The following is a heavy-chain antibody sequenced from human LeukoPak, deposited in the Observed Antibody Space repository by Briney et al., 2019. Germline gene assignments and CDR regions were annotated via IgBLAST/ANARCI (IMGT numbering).Heavy chain of an antibody. Sequence: GESLKISFKGSGYSFTSYWIGWVRQMPGKGLEWMGIIYPGDSDTRYSPSFQGQVTISADKSISTAYLQWSSLKASDTAMYYCARQNVDIVATPMNFDYWGQGTLVTVSS. J-gene: IGHJ4*02. CDR1: GYSFTSYW. V-gene: IGHV5-51*01. CDR2: IYPGDSDT. D-gene: IGHD5-12*01. CDR3: ARQNVDIVATPMNFDY.